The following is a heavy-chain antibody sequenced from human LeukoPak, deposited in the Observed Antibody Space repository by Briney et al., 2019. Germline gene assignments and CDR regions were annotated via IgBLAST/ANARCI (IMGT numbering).Heavy chain of an antibody. CDR1: GGSISNYY. CDR2: IHYSGST. V-gene: IGHV4-59*01. D-gene: IGHD3-3*01. Sequence: SETLSLTCTVSGGSISNYYWSWIRQPPGKGLEWTGYIHYSGSTNNNPSLKSRVTISADTSKNQFSLKLTSVTAADTAVYYCARNYDFWSGYLDYWGQGTLVTVSS. J-gene: IGHJ4*02. CDR3: ARNYDFWSGYLDY.